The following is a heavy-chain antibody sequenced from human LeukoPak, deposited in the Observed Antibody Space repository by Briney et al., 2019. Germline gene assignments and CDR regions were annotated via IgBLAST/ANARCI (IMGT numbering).Heavy chain of an antibody. D-gene: IGHD2-21*02. CDR2: FYSDGST. J-gene: IGHJ1*01. CDR3: VRAGYCGGDCCCYFQD. Sequence: PGGSLRLPCAASGFTVSSNYMSWVRQAPGKGLEWVSVFYSDGSTYYADSVRGRFSISRDNSKNTLYLQMNSLRAEDTAVYYCVRAGYCGGDCCCYFQDWGQGTLVTVSS. CDR1: GFTVSSNY. V-gene: IGHV3-66*01.